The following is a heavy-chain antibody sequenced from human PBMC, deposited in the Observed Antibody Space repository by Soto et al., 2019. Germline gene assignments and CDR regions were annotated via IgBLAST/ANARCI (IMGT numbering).Heavy chain of an antibody. CDR3: ARAGYRGIWNWFDP. J-gene: IGHJ5*02. Sequence: GGSLRLSCAASGFTFSSYAMHWVRQAPGKGLEWVAVISYDGSNKYYADSVKGRFTISRDNSKNTLYLQMNSLRAEDTAVYYCARAGYRGIWNWFDPWGQGTLVTVSS. D-gene: IGHD6-13*01. V-gene: IGHV3-30-3*01. CDR2: ISYDGSNK. CDR1: GFTFSSYA.